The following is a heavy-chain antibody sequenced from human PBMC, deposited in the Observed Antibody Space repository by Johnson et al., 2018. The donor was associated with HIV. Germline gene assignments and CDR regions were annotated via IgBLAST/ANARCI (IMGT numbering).Heavy chain of an antibody. V-gene: IGHV3-9*01. Sequence: QLVESGGCLVQPGRSLRLSCAASGFTFDDYAMHWVRQAPGKGLEWVSGISWNSGSIGYADSVKGRFTISRDNSKNTLYLQMNSLRAEDTAVYYCAKWTRDGYNYVHAFDIWGQGTMVTVSS. CDR1: GFTFDDYA. CDR3: AKWTRDGYNYVHAFDI. J-gene: IGHJ3*02. D-gene: IGHD5-24*01. CDR2: ISWNSGSI.